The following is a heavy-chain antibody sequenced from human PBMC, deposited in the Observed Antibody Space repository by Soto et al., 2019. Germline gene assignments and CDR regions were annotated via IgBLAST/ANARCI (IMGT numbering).Heavy chain of an antibody. CDR2: IYWDDDK. Sequence: SGPTLVKPTQTLTLTCTFSGFSLSTSGVGVGWIRQPPGKALEWLALIYWDDDKRYSPSLKSRLTITKDTSKNQVVLTMTNMDPVDTATYYCAHSSSGGDFWSGYAPYYYYYMDVWGKGTTVTVSS. V-gene: IGHV2-5*02. CDR3: AHSSSGGDFWSGYAPYYYYYMDV. J-gene: IGHJ6*03. CDR1: GFSLSTSGVG. D-gene: IGHD3-3*01.